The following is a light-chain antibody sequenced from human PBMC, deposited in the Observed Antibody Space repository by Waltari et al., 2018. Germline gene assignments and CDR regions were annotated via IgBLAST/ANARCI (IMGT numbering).Light chain of an antibody. CDR2: GAS. J-gene: IGKJ2*01. V-gene: IGKV3-20*01. CDR3: HQYGSSPYI. CDR1: QSVTSRY. Sequence: EIVLTQSPGTLSLSPGERATLSCRASQSVTSRYIAWYQQKPGQPPRLLFYGASSRATGIPDRFSGSGSGTDITLTISRLEPEDFAVYYCHQYGSSPYIFGQGTKLEIK.